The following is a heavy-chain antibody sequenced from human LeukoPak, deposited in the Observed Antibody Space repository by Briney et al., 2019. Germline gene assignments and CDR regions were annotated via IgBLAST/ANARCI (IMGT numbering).Heavy chain of an antibody. V-gene: IGHV4-34*01. J-gene: IGHJ4*02. CDR3: ARSYSSSSDY. Sequence: WGTLSLTCAVYGGSFSGYSWSWIRKPPGKGLEWIGEVNHSGSTNYNPSLKSRVTISVDTSKNQFSLKLSSVTAADTAVYYCARSYSSSSDYWGQGTLVTVSS. CDR1: GGSFSGYS. D-gene: IGHD6-13*01. CDR2: VNHSGST.